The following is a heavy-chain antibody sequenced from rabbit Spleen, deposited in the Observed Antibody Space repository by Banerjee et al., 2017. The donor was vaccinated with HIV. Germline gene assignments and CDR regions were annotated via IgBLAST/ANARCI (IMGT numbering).Heavy chain of an antibody. Sequence: QSLEESGGDLVKPEGSLTLTCKASGFSFSSYYYMCWVRQAPGKGLEWIACINAVTGKAVYASWAKGRFTFSKTSSTTVTLQMTSLTAADTATYFCARGSAAMTMMITGYYLNLWGPGTLVTVS. CDR3: ARGSAAMTMMITGYYLNL. D-gene: IGHD2-1*01. CDR2: INAVTGKA. J-gene: IGHJ4*01. V-gene: IGHV1S40*01. CDR1: GFSFSSYYY.